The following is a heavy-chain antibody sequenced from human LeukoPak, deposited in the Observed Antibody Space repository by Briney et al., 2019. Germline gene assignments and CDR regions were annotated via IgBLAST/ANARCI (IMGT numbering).Heavy chain of an antibody. J-gene: IGHJ1*01. CDR3: ARILSSSWYEYFHH. Sequence: ASVKVSCTASGGTFSNYAISWVRQAPGQGLEWMGAIIPIFGTANYAQKFQGRVTITADESTSTAYMELSNLRSEDTAVYYCARILSSSWYEYFHHWGQGTLVTVSS. D-gene: IGHD6-19*01. V-gene: IGHV1-69*01. CDR1: GGTFSNYA. CDR2: IIPIFGTA.